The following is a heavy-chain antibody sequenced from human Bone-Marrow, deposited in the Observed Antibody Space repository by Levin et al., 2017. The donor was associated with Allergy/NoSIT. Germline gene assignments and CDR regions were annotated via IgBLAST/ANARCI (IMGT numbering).Heavy chain of an antibody. CDR1: GFSFGDFA. J-gene: IGHJ4*02. V-gene: IGHV3-49*04. CDR2: IRSKDYGTP. Sequence: PGGSLRLSCTASGFSFGDFAISWVRQAPGKGLEWIGFIRSKDYGTPEYAASVKGRFSISRDDSKSIAYLQLNSLKTEDTAVYYCSLDPIFYFDTSGSLTDYWGQGTLVTVSS. CDR3: SLDPIFYFDTSGSLTDY. D-gene: IGHD3-22*01.